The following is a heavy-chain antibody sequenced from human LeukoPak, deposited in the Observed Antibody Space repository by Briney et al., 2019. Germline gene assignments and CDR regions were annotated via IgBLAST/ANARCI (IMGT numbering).Heavy chain of an antibody. Sequence: ASVKVSCKASGYTFTGCYMHWVRQAPGQGLEWMGWINPNSGGTNYAQKFQGWVTMTRDTSISTAYMELSRLRSDDTAVYYCARMDTAMRFDPWGQGTLVTVSS. CDR1: GYTFTGCY. J-gene: IGHJ5*02. CDR3: ARMDTAMRFDP. CDR2: INPNSGGT. V-gene: IGHV1-2*04. D-gene: IGHD5-18*01.